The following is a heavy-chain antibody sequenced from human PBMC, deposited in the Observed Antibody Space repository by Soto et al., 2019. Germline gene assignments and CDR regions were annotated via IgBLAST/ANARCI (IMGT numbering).Heavy chain of an antibody. CDR3: ARTPDCTNGVCSAGFDY. V-gene: IGHV3-11*06. Sequence: GSLRLSCAASGFTFSDYYMSWIRQAPGKGLEWVSYISSSSSYTNYADSVKGRFTISRDNAKNSLYLQMNSLRAEDTAVYYCARTPDCTNGVCSAGFDYWGQGTLVTVSS. CDR2: ISSSSSYT. D-gene: IGHD2-8*01. J-gene: IGHJ4*02. CDR1: GFTFSDYY.